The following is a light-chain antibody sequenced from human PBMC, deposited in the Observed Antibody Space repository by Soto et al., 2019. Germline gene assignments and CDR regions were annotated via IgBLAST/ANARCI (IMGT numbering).Light chain of an antibody. V-gene: IGKV1-8*01. CDR1: QGISSY. CDR3: QHYNSYSEA. CDR2: AAS. J-gene: IGKJ1*01. Sequence: AIRMTQSPSSFSASTGDRFTITCRASQGISSYLAWYQQKPGKAPKLLIYAASTLQSGVPSRFSGSGSGTEFTLTISSLQPDDFATYYCQHYNSYSEAFGQGTKVAI.